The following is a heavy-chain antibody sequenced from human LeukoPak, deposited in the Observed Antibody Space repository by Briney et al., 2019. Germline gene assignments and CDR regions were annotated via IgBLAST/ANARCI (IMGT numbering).Heavy chain of an antibody. V-gene: IGHV1-8*03. D-gene: IGHD5-18*01. CDR2: MNPNSGNT. CDR1: GYTFTSCD. CDR3: ARRGTAMGFDYYYYYYMDV. J-gene: IGHJ6*03. Sequence: GASVKVSCKASGYTFTSCDINWVRQATGQGLEWMGWMNPNSGNTGYAQKFQGRVTITRNTSISTAYMELSSLRSEDTAVYYCARRGTAMGFDYYYYYYMDVWGKGTTVTVSS.